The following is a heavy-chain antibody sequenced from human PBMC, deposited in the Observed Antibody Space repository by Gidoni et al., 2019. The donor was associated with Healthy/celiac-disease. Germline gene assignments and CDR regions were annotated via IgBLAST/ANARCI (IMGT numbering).Heavy chain of an antibody. CDR2: IIPIFGTA. CDR3: AREYREAGKTRAFDI. J-gene: IGHJ3*02. D-gene: IGHD5-12*01. CDR1: GGTFSSYA. Sequence: QVPLVQSGAEVKKPGSSGKVSCKASGGTFSSYAISWVRQAPGQGLEWMGGIIPIFGTANYAQKFQSRVTITADESTSTAYIELSSLRSEDTAVYYCAREYREAGKTRAFDIWSQGTMVTVSS. V-gene: IGHV1-69*01.